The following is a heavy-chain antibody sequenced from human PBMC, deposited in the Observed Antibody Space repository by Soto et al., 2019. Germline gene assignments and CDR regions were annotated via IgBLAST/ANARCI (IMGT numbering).Heavy chain of an antibody. J-gene: IGHJ3*02. Sequence: ASVKVSCKASGYTFTSYAMHWVRQAPGQRLEWMGWINAGNGNTKYSQKFQGRVTMTRDTSTSTVYMELSSLRSEDTAVYYCARDIASGAADDAFDIWGQGTMVTV. CDR2: INAGNGNT. D-gene: IGHD3-10*01. CDR3: ARDIASGAADDAFDI. CDR1: GYTFTSYA. V-gene: IGHV1-3*01.